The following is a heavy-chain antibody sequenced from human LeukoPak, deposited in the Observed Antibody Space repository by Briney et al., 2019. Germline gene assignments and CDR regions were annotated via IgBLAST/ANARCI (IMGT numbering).Heavy chain of an antibody. CDR1: GGSINSTGYF. J-gene: IGHJ4*02. D-gene: IGHD3-22*01. CDR3: ARSDYDSSGYSFDY. V-gene: IGHV4-31*03. CDR2: IYYSGST. Sequence: SETLSLTCSVSGGSINSTGYFWGWIRQHPGKGLEWIGYIYYSGSTYYNPSLKSRVTISVDTSKNQFSLKLSSVTAADTAVYYCARSDYDSSGYSFDYWGQGTLVTVSS.